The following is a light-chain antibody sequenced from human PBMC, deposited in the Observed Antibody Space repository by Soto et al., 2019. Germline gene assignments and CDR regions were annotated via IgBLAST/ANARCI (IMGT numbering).Light chain of an antibody. CDR1: QSISSY. V-gene: IGKV1-39*01. J-gene: IGKJ1*01. CDR2: AAS. CDR3: QQSYCTLST. Sequence: DIQMTQSPSSLSASVGDRVTITCRASQSISSYLNWYQQKPGKAPKLLIYAASSLQSGVPSRFSGSESGTDFTLTISSLQPEDFATYYCQQSYCTLSTFGQGTKVEIK.